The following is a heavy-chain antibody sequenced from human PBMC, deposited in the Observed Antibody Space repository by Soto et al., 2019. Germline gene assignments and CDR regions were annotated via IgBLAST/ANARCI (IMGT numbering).Heavy chain of an antibody. Sequence: GGSLRLSCAVSGFTFSSYEMNWVRQAPGKGLEWVSYISRGGDGRYYADSVKGRFTVSRDNAKNSLFLQMNSLRAEDTAVYYCALDVDRGCCSSWFDPWGQGTLVTVSS. V-gene: IGHV3-48*03. D-gene: IGHD6-19*01. CDR1: GFTFSSYE. CDR3: ALDVDRGCCSSWFDP. CDR2: ISRGGDGR. J-gene: IGHJ5*02.